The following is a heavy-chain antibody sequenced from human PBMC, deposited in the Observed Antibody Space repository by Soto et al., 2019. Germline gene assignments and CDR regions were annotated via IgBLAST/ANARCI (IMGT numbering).Heavy chain of an antibody. Sequence: QITLKESGPPLVKPTQTLTLTCTFSGLSLSTSGEGVGWIRQPPGKALEWLALIYWDDDKRYNPTLKTRLTITKDTYKTPVILTLTTLDPVDTVTYYCADYVSTSPAGWFDPWGQGILVTVSS. V-gene: IGHV2-5*02. CDR3: ADYVSTSPAGWFDP. J-gene: IGHJ5*02. D-gene: IGHD3-10*02. CDR1: GLSLSTSGEG. CDR2: IYWDDDK.